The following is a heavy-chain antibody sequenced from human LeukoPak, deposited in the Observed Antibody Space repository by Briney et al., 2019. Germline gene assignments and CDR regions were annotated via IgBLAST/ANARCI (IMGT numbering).Heavy chain of an antibody. CDR3: AKDISGDSGSYSSFDY. CDR1: GFTFSSYS. V-gene: IGHV3-21*04. D-gene: IGHD1-26*01. CDR2: ISSSSSYI. Sequence: GGSLRLSCAASGFTFSSYSMNWVRQAPGKGLEWVSSISSSSSYIYYADSVKGRFTISRDNAKNSLYLRMNSLRAEDTALYYCAKDISGDSGSYSSFDYWGQGTLVSVSS. J-gene: IGHJ4*02.